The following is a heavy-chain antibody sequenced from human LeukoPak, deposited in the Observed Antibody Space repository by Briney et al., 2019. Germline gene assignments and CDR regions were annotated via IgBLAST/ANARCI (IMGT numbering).Heavy chain of an antibody. CDR1: GFTFSSYS. D-gene: IGHD6-13*01. Sequence: PGGSLRLSCAASGFTFSSYSMNWVRQAPGKGLEWVSYISSSSSTIYYADSVKGRFTISRDNAKNSLFLQVNNLRDEDTAVYYCARDRGPGIKPAGTVGMDVWGQGTTVTVSS. V-gene: IGHV3-48*02. CDR3: ARDRGPGIKPAGTVGMDV. CDR2: ISSSSSTI. J-gene: IGHJ6*02.